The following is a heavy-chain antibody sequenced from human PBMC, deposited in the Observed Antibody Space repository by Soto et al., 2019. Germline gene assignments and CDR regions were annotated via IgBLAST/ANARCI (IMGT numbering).Heavy chain of an antibody. Sequence: WETLSRTCTVSGGSISSSSYYWGWLRQPPGKGLEWIGSIYYSGSTYYNPSLKSRVTISVDTSKNQFSLKLSSVTAADTAVYYCARHSGYSSGWYRSWWFDPWGQGTLVTVSS. D-gene: IGHD6-19*01. CDR1: GGSISSSSYY. CDR2: IYYSGST. V-gene: IGHV4-39*01. CDR3: ARHSGYSSGWYRSWWFDP. J-gene: IGHJ5*02.